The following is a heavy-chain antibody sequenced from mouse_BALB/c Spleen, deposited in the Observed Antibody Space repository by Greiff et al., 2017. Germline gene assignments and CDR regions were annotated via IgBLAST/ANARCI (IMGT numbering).Heavy chain of an antibody. J-gene: IGHJ4*01. D-gene: IGHD1-1*01. V-gene: IGHV5-6-5*01. CDR1: GFTFSSYA. CDR2: ISSGGST. Sequence: EVNVVESGGGLVKPGGSLKLSCAASGFTFSSYAMSWVRQTPEKRLEWVASISSGGSTYYPDSVKGRFTISRDNARNILYLQMSSLRSEDTAMYYCASTTVVATDAMDYWGQGTSVTVSS. CDR3: ASTTVVATDAMDY.